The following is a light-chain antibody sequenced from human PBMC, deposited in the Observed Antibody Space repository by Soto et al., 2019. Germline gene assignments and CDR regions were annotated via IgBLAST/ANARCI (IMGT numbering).Light chain of an antibody. V-gene: IGKV1-5*03. J-gene: IGKJ1*01. CDR3: QQYNSYSWT. CDR2: QAS. Sequence: DIQMTQSPSTLSASVGDRATITCRASQSISSWLAWYQQKPGKAPKLLISQASSLESGVTSRFSGSGSETEFTLTISGLQPDDFASYYCQQYNSYSWTFGQGTKVDI. CDR1: QSISSW.